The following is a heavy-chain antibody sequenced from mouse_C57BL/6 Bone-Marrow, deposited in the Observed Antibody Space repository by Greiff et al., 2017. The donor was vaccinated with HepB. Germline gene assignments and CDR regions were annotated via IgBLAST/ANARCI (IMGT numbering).Heavy chain of an antibody. J-gene: IGHJ4*01. D-gene: IGHD3-3*01. CDR2: ISGGGGNT. Sequence: EVNVVESGGGLVKPGGSLKLSCAASGFTFSSYTMSWVRQTPEKRLEWVATISGGGGNTYYPDSVKGRFTISRDNAKNTLYLQMSSLRSEDTALYYGARRDSYAMDYWGQGTSVTVSS. CDR1: GFTFSSYT. V-gene: IGHV5-9*01. CDR3: ARRDSYAMDY.